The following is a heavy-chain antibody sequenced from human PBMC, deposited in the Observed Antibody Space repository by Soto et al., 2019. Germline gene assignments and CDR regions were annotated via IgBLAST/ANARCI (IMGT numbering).Heavy chain of an antibody. D-gene: IGHD6-13*01. V-gene: IGHV1-18*01. J-gene: IGHJ4*02. CDR2: ISAYNGNT. CDR1: GYTFTSYG. Sequence: ASVKVSCKASGYTFTSYGVSWVRQAPGQGLEWMGWISAYNGNTNYAQKLQGRVTMTTDTSTSTAYMELRSLRSDDTAVYYCATGPYSWYKTDYWGQGTLVTSPQ. CDR3: ATGPYSWYKTDY.